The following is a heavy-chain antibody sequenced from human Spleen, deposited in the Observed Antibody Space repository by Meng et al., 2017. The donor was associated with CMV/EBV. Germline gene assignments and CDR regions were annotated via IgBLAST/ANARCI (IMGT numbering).Heavy chain of an antibody. CDR1: GFAFSHYG. CDR2: IYSGGSTT. Sequence: GESLKISCAASGFAFSHYGMSWVRQAPGKGLEWVSVIYSGGSTTYYADSMKGRFTISRDNSKNTLYLQMDSLRAEDTAIYYCARDLITGSSFYFDSWGLGTLVTVSS. CDR3: ARDLITGSSFYFDS. V-gene: IGHV3-23*03. J-gene: IGHJ4*02. D-gene: IGHD1-20*01.